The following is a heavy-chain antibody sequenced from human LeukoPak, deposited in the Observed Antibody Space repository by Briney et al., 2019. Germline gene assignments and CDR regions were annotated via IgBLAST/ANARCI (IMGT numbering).Heavy chain of an antibody. Sequence: PSETLSLTCTVSGGSISSYYWSWIRQPPGKGLEWIGNVFYSGSTMYNPSLRSRVTMSIDTSKSQFSLNLRSVTAADTAMYWCVRQSRIFGVTRPGYMDVWGTGIMVSVSS. CDR3: VRQSRIFGVTRPGYMDV. CDR1: GGSISSYY. V-gene: IGHV4-59*04. CDR2: VFYSGST. J-gene: IGHJ6*03. D-gene: IGHD3-3*01.